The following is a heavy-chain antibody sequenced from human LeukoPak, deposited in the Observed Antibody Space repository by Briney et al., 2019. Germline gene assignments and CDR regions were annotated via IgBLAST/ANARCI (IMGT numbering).Heavy chain of an antibody. Sequence: GGSLRLSCAASGFTFSSYNMNWVRQAPGKGLEWVSSISSSSTYIYYADSVKGRFTISRDNAKNSLYLQMNSLRAEDTAVYYCARVNNSSWHNWGQGTLVTVSA. V-gene: IGHV3-21*01. J-gene: IGHJ4*02. CDR2: ISSSSTYI. CDR1: GFTFSSYN. D-gene: IGHD6-13*01. CDR3: ARVNNSSWHN.